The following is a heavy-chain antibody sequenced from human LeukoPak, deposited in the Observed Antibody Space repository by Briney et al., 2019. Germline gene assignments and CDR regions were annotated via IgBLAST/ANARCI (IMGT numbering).Heavy chain of an antibody. J-gene: IGHJ6*02. Sequence: SQTLSLTRTVSGGSISSSSYYWGWIRQPPGKGLEWIGSIYYSGSTYYNPSLKSRVTISVDTSKNQFSLKLSSVTAADTAVYYCARDRELVTPTPYGMDVWGQGTTVTVSS. D-gene: IGHD2-21*02. V-gene: IGHV4-39*02. CDR2: IYYSGST. CDR3: ARDRELVTPTPYGMDV. CDR1: GGSISSSSYY.